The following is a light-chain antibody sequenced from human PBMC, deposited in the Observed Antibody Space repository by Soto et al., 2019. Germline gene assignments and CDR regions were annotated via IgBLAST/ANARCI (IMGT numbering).Light chain of an antibody. Sequence: DIQMTPSPSSLSASVGDRVTITCRASQSISSYLNWYQQKPGKAPKLLIYAASRLKSGVPSRFSGSGSGTDFTLTISSLQPEDFATYYCQQSYSTPWTFGQGTKVENK. CDR3: QQSYSTPWT. J-gene: IGKJ1*01. V-gene: IGKV1-39*01. CDR2: AAS. CDR1: QSISSY.